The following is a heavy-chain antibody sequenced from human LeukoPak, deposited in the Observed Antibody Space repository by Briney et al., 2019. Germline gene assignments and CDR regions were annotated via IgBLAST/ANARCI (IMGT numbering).Heavy chain of an antibody. CDR1: GFSFDTYA. CDR3: TLGSLYSSNWYGDY. D-gene: IGHD6-13*01. V-gene: IGHV3-23*01. Sequence: TGGSLRLSCAASGFSFDTYAMTWVRQAPGKGLEWVSGISGDGGSTYYAVSVKGRFTISRDNSKNTLYLQMNGQRPEDTAVYYCTLGSLYSSNWYGDYWGQGTLVTVSS. CDR2: ISGDGGST. J-gene: IGHJ4*02.